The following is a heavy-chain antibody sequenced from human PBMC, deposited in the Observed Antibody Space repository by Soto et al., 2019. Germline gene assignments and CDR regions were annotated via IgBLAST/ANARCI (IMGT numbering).Heavy chain of an antibody. CDR2: ISYDGSNK. Sequence: QVQLVESGGGVVQPGRSLRLSCAASGFTFSSYGMHWVRQAPGKGLEWVAVISYDGSNKYYADSVKGRFTISRDNSKNTLYLQMNSLRAEDTAVYYCAKTGSGFGDTLGRYYGMDVWGLGTTVTVSS. D-gene: IGHD3-10*01. J-gene: IGHJ6*02. CDR1: GFTFSSYG. CDR3: AKTGSGFGDTLGRYYGMDV. V-gene: IGHV3-30*18.